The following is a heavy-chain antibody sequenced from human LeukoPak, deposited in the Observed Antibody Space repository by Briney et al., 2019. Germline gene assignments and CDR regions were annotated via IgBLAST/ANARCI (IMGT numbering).Heavy chain of an antibody. CDR3: ASPSPDLLYDFWSGYYPWDY. D-gene: IGHD3-3*01. CDR2: VYTGGST. J-gene: IGHJ4*02. Sequence: GGSLRLSCAASGFTVSNNYMSWVRQAPGKGLEWVSVVYTGGSTYYTDSVKGRFTISRDISKNTLYLQMNSLRAEDTAVYYCASPSPDLLYDFWSGYYPWDYWGQGTLVTVSS. CDR1: GFTVSNNY. V-gene: IGHV3-66*01.